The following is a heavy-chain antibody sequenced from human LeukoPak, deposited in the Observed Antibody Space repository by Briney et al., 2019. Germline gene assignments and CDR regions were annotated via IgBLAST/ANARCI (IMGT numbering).Heavy chain of an antibody. CDR3: AREVGATDYFDY. CDR1: GGSISSYY. J-gene: IGHJ4*02. CDR2: IYYSGST. D-gene: IGHD1-26*01. Sequence: PSETLSLTCTVSGGSISSYYWSWIRQPPGKGLEWIGYIYYSGSTNYNPSLKSRVTISVGTSKNQFSLKLSSVTAADTAVYYCAREVGATDYFDYWGQGTLVTVSS. V-gene: IGHV4-59*01.